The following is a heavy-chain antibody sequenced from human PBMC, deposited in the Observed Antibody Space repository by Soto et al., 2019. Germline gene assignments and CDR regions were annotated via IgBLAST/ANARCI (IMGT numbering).Heavy chain of an antibody. CDR3: ARILAAAGEDRDY. D-gene: IGHD6-13*01. V-gene: IGHV4-34*01. J-gene: IGHJ4*02. CDR2: INHSGRT. Sequence: PSETLSLTCAVYGGSFSGYYWSWIRQPPGKGLEWIGEINHSGRTNYNPSLKSRVTISVDTSKNQFSLKLSSVTAADTAVYYCARILAAAGEDRDYWGQGTLVTVSS. CDR1: GGSFSGYY.